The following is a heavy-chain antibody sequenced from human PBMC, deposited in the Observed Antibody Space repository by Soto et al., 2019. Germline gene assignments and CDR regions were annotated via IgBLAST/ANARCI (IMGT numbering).Heavy chain of an antibody. CDR3: AKTTGEXCSSTSCYRANYYYGMDV. D-gene: IGHD2-2*02. Sequence: ASVKVSCKASGYTFTSYAMHWVRQAPGQRLEWMGWINAGNGNTKYSQKFQGRVTITRDTSASTAYMELSSLRSEDTAVYYCAKTTGEXCSSTSCYRANYYYGMDVWGQGTTVTAP. CDR2: INAGNGNT. J-gene: IGHJ6*02. V-gene: IGHV1-3*01. CDR1: GYTFTSYA.